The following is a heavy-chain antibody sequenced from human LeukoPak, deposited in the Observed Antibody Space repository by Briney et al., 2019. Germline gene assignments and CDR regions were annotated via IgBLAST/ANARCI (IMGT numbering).Heavy chain of an antibody. CDR3: ARNELISSNYYYYGMDV. Sequence: SQTLSLTCTVSGGSISSGGNYWSWIRQNPGKGLEWIGYINYSGSTYYNPSLKSRVTISVDTSKNQFSLKLSSETAADTAVYYCARNELISSNYYYYGMDVWGQGTTVTVSS. V-gene: IGHV4-31*03. CDR1: GGSISSGGNY. J-gene: IGHJ6*02. CDR2: INYSGST.